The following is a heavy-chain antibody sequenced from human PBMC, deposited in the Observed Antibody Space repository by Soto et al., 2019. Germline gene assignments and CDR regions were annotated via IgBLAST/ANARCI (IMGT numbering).Heavy chain of an antibody. V-gene: IGHV4-59*01. D-gene: IGHD6-19*01. CDR3: ARVAVAGTLDY. CDR1: GGSISSYY. CDR2: IYYSGST. J-gene: IGHJ4*02. Sequence: SETLSLTCTVSGGSISSYYWSWIRQPPGKGLEWIGYIYYSGSTNYNPSLKSRVTISVDTSKNQFSLKLSSVTAADTAVYYCARVAVAGTLDYWGQGTLVTVSS.